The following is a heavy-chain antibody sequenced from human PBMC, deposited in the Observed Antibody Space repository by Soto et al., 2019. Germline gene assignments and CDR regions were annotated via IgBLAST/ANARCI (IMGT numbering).Heavy chain of an antibody. V-gene: IGHV3-23*01. CDR1: A. CDR3: AKGTTVTTLDYYYGMDV. Sequence: AVSRVSKDQGKGLEWASAISGSGGSTYYADSVKGRFTISRDNSKNTLYLQMNSLRAEDTAVYYCAKGTTVTTLDYYYGMDVWSQGTTVTVSS. D-gene: IGHD4-4*01. CDR2: ISGSGGST. J-gene: IGHJ6*02.